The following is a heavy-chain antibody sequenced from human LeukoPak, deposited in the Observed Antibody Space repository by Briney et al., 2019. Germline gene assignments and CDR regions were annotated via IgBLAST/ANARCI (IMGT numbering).Heavy chain of an antibody. CDR1: GGSISSYY. D-gene: IGHD3-10*01. CDR2: IYYSGST. V-gene: IGHV4-59*01. Sequence: SETLSLTCTVSGGSISSYYWSWIRQPPGKGLEWIGYIYYSGSTNYNPSLKSRVTISVDTSKNQFSLKLSSVTAADTAVYYCAREAPHYCGSGSLDYWGQGTLVTVSS. J-gene: IGHJ4*02. CDR3: AREAPHYCGSGSLDY.